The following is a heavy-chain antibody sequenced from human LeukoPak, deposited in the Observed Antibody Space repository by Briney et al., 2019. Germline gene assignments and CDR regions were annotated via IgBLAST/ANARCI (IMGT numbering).Heavy chain of an antibody. Sequence: SETLSLTCTVSGGSISNYWWSWIRQPPGKGLEWIGYVFDSGGTNYNPSLKGRVTISVDTSKKQFSLKLSSVTAADTALYYCARGYSSSWNYFDYWGQGTLVTVSS. CDR2: VFDSGGT. CDR1: GGSISNYW. CDR3: ARGYSSSWNYFDY. D-gene: IGHD6-13*01. V-gene: IGHV4-59*01. J-gene: IGHJ4*02.